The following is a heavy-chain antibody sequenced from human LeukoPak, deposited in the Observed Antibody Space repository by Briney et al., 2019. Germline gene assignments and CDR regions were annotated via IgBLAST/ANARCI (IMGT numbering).Heavy chain of an antibody. CDR3: AKKTSYCGDCFPYYHDY. Sequence: RGSLRLSSAASGFTPTSYTLTSVCQAPGKGLEWGSSICGSDDIAYYADSVKGRFTISRDNSKNTLYLQMNSLRAEDTAVYYGAKKTSYCGDCFPYYHDYWGQGTLVTVSS. D-gene: IGHD2-21*01. CDR2: ICGSDDIA. J-gene: IGHJ4*02. V-gene: IGHV3-23*01. CDR1: GFTPTSYT.